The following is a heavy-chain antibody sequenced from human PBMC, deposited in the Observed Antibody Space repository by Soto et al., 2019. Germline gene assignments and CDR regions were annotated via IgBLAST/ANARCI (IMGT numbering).Heavy chain of an antibody. CDR2: IYYSGST. Sequence: SETLSLTCTVSGGSLSSYYWSWIRQPPGKGLEWIGYIYYSGSTNYNPSLKSRVTISVDTSKNQFSLKLSSVTAADTAVYYCARGPYYDFWSGYGWFDPWGQGTLVTVSS. CDR3: ARGPYYDFWSGYGWFDP. J-gene: IGHJ5*02. D-gene: IGHD3-3*01. CDR1: GGSLSSYY. V-gene: IGHV4-59*01.